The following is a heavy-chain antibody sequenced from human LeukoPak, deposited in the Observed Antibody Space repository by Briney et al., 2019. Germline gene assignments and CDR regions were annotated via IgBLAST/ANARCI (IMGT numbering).Heavy chain of an antibody. Sequence: GGSVRLSCVASTVTHEFYLMLGVGEVPGKGVEGVAGFTLDSPRIDYSASVRGRFTVSRDYATTTLYLQMSSLRAEATALYYCTKDIRPGGADVWGQGATVTVSS. J-gene: IGHJ6*02. V-gene: IGHV3-9*01. CDR3: TKDIRPGGADV. D-gene: IGHD4-17*01. CDR1: TVTHEFYL. CDR2: FTLDSPRI.